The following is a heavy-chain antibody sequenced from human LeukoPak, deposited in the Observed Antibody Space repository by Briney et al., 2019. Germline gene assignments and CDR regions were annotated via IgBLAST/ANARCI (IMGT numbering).Heavy chain of an antibody. D-gene: IGHD6-19*01. CDR3: AKVRSSGWTRGAFDI. CDR1: GFTFDDYA. J-gene: IGHJ3*02. CDR2: INWNSDSI. V-gene: IGHV3-9*03. Sequence: SGGSLRLSCAASGFTFDDYAMHWVRHGPGKGLEWVSGINWNSDSIAHADSVKGRFTISRDNAKKSLYLQMNSLRAEDMALYYCAKVRSSGWTRGAFDIWGQGTMVTVSS.